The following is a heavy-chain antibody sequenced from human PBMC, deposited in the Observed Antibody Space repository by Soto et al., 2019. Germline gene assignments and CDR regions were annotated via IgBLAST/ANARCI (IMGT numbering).Heavy chain of an antibody. V-gene: IGHV5-51*01. CDR3: ARTAAAGKYYYGMDV. J-gene: IGHJ6*02. D-gene: IGHD6-13*01. CDR1: GYSVTSYW. CDR2: IYPGDSDS. Sequence: GESLKISCKGSGYSVTSYWIGWVRQMPGKGLEWMGIIYPGDSDSTYSPSFQGQVTISADKSINTAYLQWSSLKASDTAMYYCARTAAAGKYYYGMDVWGQGTTVTVSS.